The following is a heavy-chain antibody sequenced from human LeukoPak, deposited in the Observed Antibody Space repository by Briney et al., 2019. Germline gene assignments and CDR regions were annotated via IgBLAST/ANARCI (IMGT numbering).Heavy chain of an antibody. V-gene: IGHV3-23*01. CDR1: GFTFSNYA. D-gene: IGHD5-12*01. Sequence: KPGGSLRLSCAASGFTFSNYAMSWVRQAPGKGLEWVSAISGSGGSTYYADSVKGRFTISRDNSKNTLYLQMNSLRAEDTAVYYCAKDQGDIVVRYCFDYWGQGTLVTVSS. CDR3: AKDQGDIVVRYCFDY. CDR2: ISGSGGST. J-gene: IGHJ4*02.